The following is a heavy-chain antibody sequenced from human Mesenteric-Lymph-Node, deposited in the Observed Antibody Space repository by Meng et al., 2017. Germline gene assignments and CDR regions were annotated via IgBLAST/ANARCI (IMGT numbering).Heavy chain of an antibody. J-gene: IGHJ4*02. Sequence: GESLKISCAASGFTFSSYTMNWVRQAPGKGLEWVSSISSSRTYIYFADSVKGRFTISRDNAKNSLYLQMESLRADDTAIYYCASGPQYRGSPSYWGLGTLVTVSS. CDR2: ISSSRTYI. D-gene: IGHD1-26*01. CDR1: GFTFSSYT. V-gene: IGHV3-21*01. CDR3: ASGPQYRGSPSY.